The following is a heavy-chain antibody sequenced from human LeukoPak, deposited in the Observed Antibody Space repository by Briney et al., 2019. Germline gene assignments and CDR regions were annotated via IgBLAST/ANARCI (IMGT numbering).Heavy chain of an antibody. CDR3: ARRYYYGSGSYERVWFDP. J-gene: IGHJ5*02. Sequence: SETLSLTCNVSGASMSNYYWVWIRQPPGKGLEWIGSIYHSGTTYSGSTYYNPSLKSRVTISLDTSKNQFSLKLSSVTAADTAVYYCARRYYYGSGSYERVWFDPWGQGTLVTVSS. CDR1: GASMSNYY. D-gene: IGHD3-10*01. V-gene: IGHV4-39*07. CDR2: IYHSGTTYSGST.